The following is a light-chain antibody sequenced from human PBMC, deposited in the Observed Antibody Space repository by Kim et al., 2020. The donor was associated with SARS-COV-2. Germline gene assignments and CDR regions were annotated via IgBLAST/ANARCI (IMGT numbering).Light chain of an antibody. CDR1: QGISSA. CDR3: QHFNDYTIT. Sequence: AIQLTQSPSSLSGTVGDRVTINCRASQGISSAVVWYQQIPGQGPKVLIYDASSLERGVPSRFSGSGSGTDFTLTISSLQPEDVATYYCQHFNDYTITFGGGTKVEIK. V-gene: IGKV1D-13*01. CDR2: DAS. J-gene: IGKJ4*01.